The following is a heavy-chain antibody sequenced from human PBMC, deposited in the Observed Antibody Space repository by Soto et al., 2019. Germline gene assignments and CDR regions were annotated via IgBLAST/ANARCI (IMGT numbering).Heavy chain of an antibody. V-gene: IGHV3-30-3*01. D-gene: IGHD4-17*01. CDR3: ARAEKYGWFDP. Sequence: QVQLVESGGGVVQPGRSLRLSCAASGCTFSSYAMHWVRQAPGKGLEWVAVISYDGSNKYYADSVKGRFTISRDNSKNTLYLQMNSLRAEDTAVYYCARAEKYGWFDPWGQGTLVTVSS. J-gene: IGHJ5*02. CDR1: GCTFSSYA. CDR2: ISYDGSNK.